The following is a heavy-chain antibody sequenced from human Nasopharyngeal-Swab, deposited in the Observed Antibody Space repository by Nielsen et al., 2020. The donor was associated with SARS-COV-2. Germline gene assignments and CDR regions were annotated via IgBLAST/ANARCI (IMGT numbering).Heavy chain of an antibody. CDR3: TNAPGRWEQRHLH. CDR2: ISPSGVTT. D-gene: IGHD1-26*01. J-gene: IGHJ4*02. CDR1: GFTFDNFA. V-gene: IGHV3-23*01. Sequence: GGSLRLSCVTSGFTFDNFAMNWVRQAPGKGLERVSTISPSGVTTYYADSLEGRFTISRDNSKNTVYLDMSSLRDEDTAIYYCTNAPGRWEQRHLHWGQGTLVTVSS.